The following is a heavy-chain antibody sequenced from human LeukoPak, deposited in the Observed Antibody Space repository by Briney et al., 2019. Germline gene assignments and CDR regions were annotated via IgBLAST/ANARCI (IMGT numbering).Heavy chain of an antibody. D-gene: IGHD3-3*01. Sequence: GGSLRLSCAASGFTFDDDTMHWVRQTPGWGLEWVSFITWKSHRTHYADSVKGRFTVSRDNSKDSLYLQMNSLRTEDTGLYHCASEVGYRSLGYLGQGTLVTVSS. V-gene: IGHV3-43*01. CDR2: ITWKSHRT. J-gene: IGHJ4*02. CDR3: ASEVGYRSLGY. CDR1: GFTFDDDT.